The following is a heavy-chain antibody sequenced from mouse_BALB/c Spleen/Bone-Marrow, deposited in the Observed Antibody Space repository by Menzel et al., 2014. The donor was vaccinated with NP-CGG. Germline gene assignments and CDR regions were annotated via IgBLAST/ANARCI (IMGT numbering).Heavy chain of an antibody. D-gene: IGHD4-1*01. Sequence: QVQLQQSGAELVRPGTSVKVSCKASGYAFTNYLIEWVKQRPGQGLEWIGVINPGSGGTNYNEKFKGKATLTADKSSSTAYMQHSSLTSDDSAVYFCARGLTGTTAMEHWGQGTSDTVSS. J-gene: IGHJ4*01. CDR2: INPGSGGT. V-gene: IGHV1-54*01. CDR3: ARGLTGTTAMEH. CDR1: GYAFTNYL.